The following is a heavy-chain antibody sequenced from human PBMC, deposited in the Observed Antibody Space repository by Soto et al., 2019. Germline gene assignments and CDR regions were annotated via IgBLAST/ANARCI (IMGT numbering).Heavy chain of an antibody. CDR1: GFTFSSYS. D-gene: IGHD2-2*01. CDR3: ADLSRYCTSSNCD. CDR2: IGTSAST. V-gene: IGHV3-23*01. J-gene: IGHJ4*02. Sequence: DVRLLESEGGLVQPGGSLRLSCAASGFTFSSYSMSWVRQAAGKGLEWVSTIGTSASTYYGDSVRGRFTISRDNSRNTLYLQMNSLRAEDTAVYYCADLSRYCTSSNCDWGQGTLVTVSS.